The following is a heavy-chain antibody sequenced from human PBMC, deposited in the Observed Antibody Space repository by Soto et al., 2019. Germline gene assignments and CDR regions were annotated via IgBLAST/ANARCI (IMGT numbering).Heavy chain of an antibody. CDR2: IRSKANSYAT. CDR1: GFTFSGSA. CDR3: TRLSIAAAKGYYYYYGMDV. J-gene: IGHJ6*02. Sequence: PGGSLGLSCAASGFTFSGSAMHWVRQASGKGLEWVGRIRSKANSYATAYAASVKGRFTISRDDSKNTAYLQMNSLKTEDTAVYYCTRLSIAAAKGYYYYYGMDVWGQGTTVTVSS. V-gene: IGHV3-73*01. D-gene: IGHD6-6*01.